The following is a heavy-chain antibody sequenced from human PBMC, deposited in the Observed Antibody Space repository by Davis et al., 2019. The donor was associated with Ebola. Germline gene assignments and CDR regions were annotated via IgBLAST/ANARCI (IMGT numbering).Heavy chain of an antibody. J-gene: IGHJ4*02. Sequence: HSQTLSLTCAISGDSVSSAGWNWIRQSPSRGLEWLGRTYYKSKWYNDYAVSVKSRITINPDTSKNQFSLQLNSVTPEDTAVYYCARMKWNPRYFDYWGPGILVTVSS. CDR2: TYYKSKWYN. D-gene: IGHD1-1*01. CDR1: GDSVSSAG. V-gene: IGHV6-1*01. CDR3: ARMKWNPRYFDY.